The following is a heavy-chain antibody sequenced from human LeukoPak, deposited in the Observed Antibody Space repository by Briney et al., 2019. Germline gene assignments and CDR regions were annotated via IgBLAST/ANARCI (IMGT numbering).Heavy chain of an antibody. J-gene: IGHJ4*02. CDR2: IRCGGET. D-gene: IGHD1-1*01. Sequence: GGPLRLFCAASGFPFNNYAMIWLPQAPAGGAEGVSSIRCGGETFYADPVKGRFTLSRDDSRNTVYLQLNNFRVEDTAIYYCAKANWVSNADAIWWGQGTQVTVSS. V-gene: IGHV3-23*01. CDR3: AKANWVSNADAIW. CDR1: GFPFNNYA.